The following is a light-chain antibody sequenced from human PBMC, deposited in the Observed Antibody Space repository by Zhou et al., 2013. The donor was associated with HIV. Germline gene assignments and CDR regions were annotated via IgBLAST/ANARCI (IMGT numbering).Light chain of an antibody. J-gene: IGKJ2*01. CDR1: QGISSA. V-gene: IGKV1-13*02. Sequence: AIQLTQSPSSLSAFVGDRVTITCRASQGISSALAWYQQKPGKPPNLLIYDASNLESGVPSRFSGSGSGTDFALTISSLQPEDFATYYCQQFNSFPPTFGQGTKLDVK. CDR2: DAS. CDR3: QQFNSFPPT.